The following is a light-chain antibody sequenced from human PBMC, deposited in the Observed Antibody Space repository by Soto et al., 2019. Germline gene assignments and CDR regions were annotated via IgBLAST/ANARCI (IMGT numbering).Light chain of an antibody. J-gene: IGKJ5*01. CDR1: QSVSSN. Sequence: IGVSLPPAALSVSTGERATLSCRASQSVSSNLAWYQQKPGQAPRLLIYGASTRATGIPARFRGSGSGTEFTLTISCLQSEDGAVYYCQQYNIWPITFGQRARPAI. CDR2: GAS. V-gene: IGKV3-15*01. CDR3: QQYNIWPIT.